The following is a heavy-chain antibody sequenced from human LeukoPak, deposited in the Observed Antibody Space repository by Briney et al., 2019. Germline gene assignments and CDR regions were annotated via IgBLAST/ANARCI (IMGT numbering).Heavy chain of an antibody. CDR2: IESDERTT. CDR3: AKDWFATTDY. Sequence: GGSLRLSCAGSGFSFSISWMHWFRQAPGKGLMWVSRIESDERTTYADSVRGRFTISRDNAKNTVYLQMNSLRVEDTAVYYCAKDWFATTDYWGQGILVTVSS. V-gene: IGHV3-74*01. CDR1: GFSFSISW. D-gene: IGHD1/OR15-1a*01. J-gene: IGHJ4*02.